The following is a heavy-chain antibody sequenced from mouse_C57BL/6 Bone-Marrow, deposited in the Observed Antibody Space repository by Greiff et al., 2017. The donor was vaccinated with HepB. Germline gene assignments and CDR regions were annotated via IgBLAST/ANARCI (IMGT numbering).Heavy chain of an antibody. CDR1: GFTFSSYA. D-gene: IGHD1-1*01. CDR2: ISDGGSYT. J-gene: IGHJ3*01. V-gene: IGHV5-4*01. Sequence: EVQLQESGGGLVKPGGSLKLSCAASGFTFSSYAMSWVRQTPEKRLEWVATISDGGSYTYYPDNVKGRFTISRDNAKNNLYLQMSHLKSEDTAMYYCARDTPYEAYWGQGTLVTVSA. CDR3: ARDTPYEAY.